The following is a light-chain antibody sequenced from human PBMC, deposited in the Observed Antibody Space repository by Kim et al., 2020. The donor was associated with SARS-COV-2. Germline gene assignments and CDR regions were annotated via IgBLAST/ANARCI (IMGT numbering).Light chain of an antibody. CDR1: RSVRSSY. J-gene: IGKJ4*01. V-gene: IGKV3-20*01. CDR2: DAS. Sequence: SPGESALLSCRASRSVRSSYLAWYQQKLGQAPRLVIYDASSRATGIPDRFSGGGSGTDFTLTISRLEPEDFAVYYCQQYGSSPLTFGGGTKVDIK. CDR3: QQYGSSPLT.